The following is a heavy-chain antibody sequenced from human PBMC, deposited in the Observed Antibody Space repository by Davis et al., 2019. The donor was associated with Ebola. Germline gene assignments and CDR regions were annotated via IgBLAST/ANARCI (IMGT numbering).Heavy chain of an antibody. V-gene: IGHV3-21*04. J-gene: IGHJ6*02. CDR2: INWNSGDI. CDR1: GFTVSSNY. CDR3: ARGGYGVYYYYYGMDV. Sequence: GESLKISCAASGFTVSSNYMSWVRQAPGKGLEWVSGINWNSGDIAYADSVKGRFTISRDNAKNSLYLQMNSLRAEDTAVYYCARGGYGVYYYYYGMDVWGQGTTVTASS. D-gene: IGHD5-12*01.